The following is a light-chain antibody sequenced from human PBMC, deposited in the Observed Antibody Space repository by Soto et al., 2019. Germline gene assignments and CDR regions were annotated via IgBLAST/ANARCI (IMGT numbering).Light chain of an antibody. J-gene: IGLJ2*01. CDR2: RNN. CDR3: TSWDDSLYHVV. V-gene: IGLV1-47*01. Sequence: QSVLTQPPSASGTPGQRVTFSCSGGRSNIGSNYVFWYQQFPGTAPKLLIYRNNQRPSGVPDRFSGSKSGTSASLAISGLRSEDEADSYCTSWDDSLYHVVFGGGTQLTVL. CDR1: RSNIGSNY.